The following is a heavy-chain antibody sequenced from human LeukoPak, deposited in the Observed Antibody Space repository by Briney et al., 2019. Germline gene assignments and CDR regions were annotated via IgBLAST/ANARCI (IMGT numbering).Heavy chain of an antibody. Sequence: ASVKVSCKASGYTFTGYYMHWVRQAPGQGPEWMGRINPNSGGTNYAQKFQGRATMTRDTSISTAYMELSRLRSDDTAVYYCARDSPGDDYVWGSYRYYFDYWGQGTLVTVSS. J-gene: IGHJ4*02. D-gene: IGHD3-16*01. CDR1: GYTFTGYY. CDR2: INPNSGGT. V-gene: IGHV1-2*06. CDR3: ARDSPGDDYVWGSYRYYFDY.